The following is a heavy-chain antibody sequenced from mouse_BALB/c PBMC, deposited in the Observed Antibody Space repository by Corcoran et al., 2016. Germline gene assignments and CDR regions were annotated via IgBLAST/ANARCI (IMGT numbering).Heavy chain of an antibody. D-gene: IGHD1-1*01. CDR3: ASVLRSFDY. J-gene: IGHJ2*01. Sequence: EVQLQQSGAELVKPGASVKLSCTASGFNSKDTYMHWVKQRPEQGLEWIGRIDPANGNTKYDPKFQGKATITADTSSNTSYLQRSSLTSEDTAVYYCASVLRSFDYWGQGTTLTVSS. V-gene: IGHV14-3*02. CDR1: GFNSKDTY. CDR2: IDPANGNT.